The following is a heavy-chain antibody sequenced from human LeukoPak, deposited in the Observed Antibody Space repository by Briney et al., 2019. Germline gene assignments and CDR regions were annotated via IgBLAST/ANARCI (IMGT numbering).Heavy chain of an antibody. V-gene: IGHV3-74*01. CDR1: GFTFSSYW. CDR2: INSDGSST. CDR3: AINGGGDSGYGNFDY. Sequence: GGSLRLSCAASGFTFSSYWIHWVRQAPGKGLVWVSRINSDGSSTTYADSVKGRFTISRDNAKNSLYLQMNSLRAEDTAFYYCAINGGGDSGYGNFDYWGQGTLVTVSS. J-gene: IGHJ4*02. D-gene: IGHD5-12*01.